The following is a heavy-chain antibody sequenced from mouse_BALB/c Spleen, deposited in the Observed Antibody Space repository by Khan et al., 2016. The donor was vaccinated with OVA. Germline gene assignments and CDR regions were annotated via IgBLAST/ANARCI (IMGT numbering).Heavy chain of an antibody. CDR3: VKEGAYYWSDAWFAY. J-gene: IGHJ3*01. CDR2: IIPSTDYT. CDR1: GYTFTTYT. V-gene: IGHV1-4*01. D-gene: IGHD1-1*01. Sequence: VQLQQSGAELARPGASVKMSCKASGYTFTTYTIHWVKQRPGQGLEWIGYIIPSTDYTTYNQKFKDKATLTADKSYSTAYLPLSSLTSDDYAVDYCVKEGAYYWSDAWFAYGGQGTLVTVSA.